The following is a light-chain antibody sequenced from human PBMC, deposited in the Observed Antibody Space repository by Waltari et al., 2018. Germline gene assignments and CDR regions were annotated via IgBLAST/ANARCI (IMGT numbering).Light chain of an antibody. J-gene: IGKJ1*01. Sequence: DIVMTQSPDSLAVSLGERATINCKSSQSLIFRNNNKNYLAWYQQKPGQPPKLLFYWASSRESGVPDRFSVSGSGTDFTLTISSLQAEDVAVYYRQQYLHTLWTFGQGTRVEIK. CDR2: WAS. CDR1: QSLIFRNNNKNY. V-gene: IGKV4-1*01. CDR3: QQYLHTLWT.